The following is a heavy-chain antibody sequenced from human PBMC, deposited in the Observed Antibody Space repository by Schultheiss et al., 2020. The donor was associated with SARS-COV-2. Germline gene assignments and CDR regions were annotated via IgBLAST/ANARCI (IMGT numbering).Heavy chain of an antibody. CDR1: GFTFSSYG. CDR2: IWYDGSNK. D-gene: IGHD6-19*01. J-gene: IGHJ4*02. CDR3: ARDSSGSGYFDY. V-gene: IGHV3-33*01. Sequence: GESLKISCAASGFTFSSYGMHWVRQAPGKGLEWVAVIWYDGSNKYYADSVKGRFTISRDNSKNTLYLQMNSLRAEDTAVYYCARDSSGSGYFDYWGQGTLVTVSS.